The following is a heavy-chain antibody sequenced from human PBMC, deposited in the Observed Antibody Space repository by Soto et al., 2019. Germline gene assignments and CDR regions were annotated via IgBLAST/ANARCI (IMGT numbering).Heavy chain of an antibody. J-gene: IGHJ3*02. D-gene: IGHD3-22*01. CDR1: GYSISSGYY. V-gene: IGHV4-38-2*02. CDR3: GKDSYYYDSSGYYYEAFDI. CDR2: IYHSGST. Sequence: SETLSLTCAVSGYSISSGYYWGWIRQPPGKGLEWIGSIYHSGSTYYNPSLKSRVTISVDTSKNQFSLKLSSVTAADTAVYYCGKDSYYYDSSGYYYEAFDIWGQGTMVTVSS.